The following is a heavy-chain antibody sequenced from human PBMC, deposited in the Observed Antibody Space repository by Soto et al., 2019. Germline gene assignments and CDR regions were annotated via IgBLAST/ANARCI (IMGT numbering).Heavy chain of an antibody. Sequence: SETLSLTCTVSGTSISSYYWSWIRQPPGKGLEWIANIHYSGTTNYNPSLASRVTLSVDTSKNQFSLKMTSVTAADRAMYFCARYNSNAIDYWGRGTLVTVSS. CDR1: GTSISSYY. CDR3: ARYNSNAIDY. D-gene: IGHD1-1*01. V-gene: IGHV4-59*01. CDR2: IHYSGTT. J-gene: IGHJ4*02.